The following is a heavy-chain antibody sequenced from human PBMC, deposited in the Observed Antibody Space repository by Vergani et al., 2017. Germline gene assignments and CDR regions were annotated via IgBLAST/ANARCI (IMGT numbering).Heavy chain of an antibody. D-gene: IGHD3-10*01. V-gene: IGHV4-59*11. J-gene: IGHJ4*02. CDR3: AREGGSGNYWLFDY. CDR2: IHYSENT. Sequence: QVQLQESGPGLVKSSETLSLTRSVSFDSIRNLYCNWIRQPPGKGLEWIGSIHYSENTNYNPSLKTRVTISVDTPKNQFSLKLTSVTAADTAVYYCAREGGSGNYWLFDYWGQGTLVTVSS. CDR1: FDSIRNLY.